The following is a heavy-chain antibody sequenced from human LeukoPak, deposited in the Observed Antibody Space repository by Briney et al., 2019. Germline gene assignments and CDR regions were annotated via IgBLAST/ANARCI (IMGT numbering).Heavy chain of an antibody. CDR3: ASPLGYCSSTSCGYYYYGMVV. V-gene: IGHV3-48*03. D-gene: IGHD2-2*01. CDR1: GFTFSSYE. Sequence: GGSLRLSCAASGFTFSSYEMNWVRQAPGKGLEWVSYISSSGSTIYYADSVKGRFTISRDNAKNSLYLQMNSLRAEDTAVYYCASPLGYCSSTSCGYYYYGMVVWGQGTTVTVSS. CDR2: ISSSGSTI. J-gene: IGHJ6*02.